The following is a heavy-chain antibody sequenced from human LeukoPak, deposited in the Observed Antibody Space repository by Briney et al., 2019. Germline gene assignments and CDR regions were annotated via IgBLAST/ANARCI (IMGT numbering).Heavy chain of an antibody. D-gene: IGHD3-22*01. CDR2: ISAYNGNT. V-gene: IGHV1-18*01. J-gene: IGHJ4*02. CDR3: AKDESRRLAYDY. Sequence: ASVKVSCKASGGTFSSYAISWVRQAPGQGLEWMGWISAYNGNTNYAQKLQGRVTMTTDTSTSTAYMELRSLRSDDTAVYYCAKDESRRLAYDYWGQGTLVTVSS. CDR1: GGTFSSYA.